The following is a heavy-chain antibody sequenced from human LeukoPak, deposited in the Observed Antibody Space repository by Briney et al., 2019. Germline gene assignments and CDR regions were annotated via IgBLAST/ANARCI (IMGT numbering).Heavy chain of an antibody. V-gene: IGHV1-18*01. CDR2: INTYKGNT. D-gene: IGHD1-26*01. CDR3: ARDQKVGTTATYTPFDP. CDR1: GYPFNSYG. J-gene: IGHJ5*02. Sequence: GASVKVSCKASGYPFNSYGISWVRQAPGQGLEWMGWINTYKGNTNYAQKFQGRVSMTTDRSTSTAYLELRSLRSDDTAVYYCARDQKVGTTATYTPFDPWGQGTLVTVSS.